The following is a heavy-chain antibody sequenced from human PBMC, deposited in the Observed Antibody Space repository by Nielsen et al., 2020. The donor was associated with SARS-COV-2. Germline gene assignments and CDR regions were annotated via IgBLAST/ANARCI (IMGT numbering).Heavy chain of an antibody. D-gene: IGHD4-17*01. CDR1: GGSISSSSYY. V-gene: IGHV4-39*07. CDR2: LYYSGST. J-gene: IGHJ4*02. CDR3: ARSDYGDSILGY. Sequence: SETLSLTCTVSGGSISSSSYYWGWIRQPPGKGLEWIGSLYYSGSTYYNSSLKSRATISADTTKNQFSLKLSSVTAADTAVYYCARSDYGDSILGYWGQGTLVTVSS.